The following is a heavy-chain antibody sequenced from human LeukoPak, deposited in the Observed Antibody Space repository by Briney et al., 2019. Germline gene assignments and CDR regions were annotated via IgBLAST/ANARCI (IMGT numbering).Heavy chain of an antibody. CDR2: IYYSGST. V-gene: IGHV4-31*03. D-gene: IGHD4-11*01. CDR3: ARLRYSNYTFDP. J-gene: IGHJ5*02. CDR1: GGSISSGGYY. Sequence: SETLSLTCTVSGGSISSGGYYWSWIRQHPGKGLEWIGYIYYSGSTYYNPSLKSRVTISVDTSKNQFSLKLGSVTAADTAVYYCARLRYSNYTFDPWGQGTLVTVSS.